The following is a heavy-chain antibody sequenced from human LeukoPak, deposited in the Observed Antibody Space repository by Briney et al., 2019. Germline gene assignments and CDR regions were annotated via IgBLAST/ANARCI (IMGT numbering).Heavy chain of an antibody. V-gene: IGHV1-8*01. CDR3: ARGVEMATIRYYYYMDV. D-gene: IGHD5-24*01. Sequence: ASVKVSCKASGYTFTSYDINWVRQATGQGLEWMGWMNPNSGNTGYAQKFQGRVTMTRNTSISTAYMELSSLRSEDTAVYYCARGVEMATIRYYYYMDVWGKGTTVTVSS. J-gene: IGHJ6*03. CDR2: MNPNSGNT. CDR1: GYTFTSYD.